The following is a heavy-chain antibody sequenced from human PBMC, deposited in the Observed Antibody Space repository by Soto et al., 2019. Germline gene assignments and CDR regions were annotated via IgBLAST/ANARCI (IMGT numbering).Heavy chain of an antibody. CDR3: ARDSARRQFYDSSGYYPSFYN. CDR2: IRGSGDRS. V-gene: IGHV3-23*01. Sequence: EEQLLESGGGLEQPGGSLRLSCAASGFTFSSYAMSWVRQAPGKGLEWVSAIRGSGDRSYYVDSVKGRFIISRDNSKNTLYLRMNSLRAEDPAIYYCARDSARRQFYDSSGYYPSFYNWGQGTLVTVSS. D-gene: IGHD3-22*01. CDR1: GFTFSSYA. J-gene: IGHJ4*02.